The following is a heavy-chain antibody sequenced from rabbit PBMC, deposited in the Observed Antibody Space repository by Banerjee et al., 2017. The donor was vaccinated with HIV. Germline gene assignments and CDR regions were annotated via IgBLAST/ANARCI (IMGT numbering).Heavy chain of an antibody. J-gene: IGHJ4*01. CDR2: INTSSDNT. CDR1: GFSFSHKYV. CDR3: ARGYYGSGWPNL. Sequence: QEQLEESGGDLVKPEGSLTLTCTASGFSFSHKYVVCWVRQAPGKGLEWIACINTSSDNTGYATWAKGRFTISKTASTTVTLQMTSLTAADTATYFCARGYYGSGWPNLWGPGTLVTVS. V-gene: IGHV1S45*01. D-gene: IGHD4-1*01.